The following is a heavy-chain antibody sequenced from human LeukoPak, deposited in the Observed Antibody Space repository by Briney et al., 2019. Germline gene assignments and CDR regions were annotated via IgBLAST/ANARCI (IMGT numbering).Heavy chain of an antibody. CDR3: ASQRRYGDYDSFDY. J-gene: IGHJ4*02. CDR1: GFSFSSYS. CDR2: ISSSSGTI. V-gene: IGHV3-48*01. D-gene: IGHD4-17*01. Sequence: HPGGSLRLSCAASGFSFSSYSMNWVRQAPGKGLEWISYISSSSGTIYYADSVKGRFTISRDNAENSLYLHMNSLRAEDTAIYYCASQRRYGDYDSFDYWGQGTLVTVSS.